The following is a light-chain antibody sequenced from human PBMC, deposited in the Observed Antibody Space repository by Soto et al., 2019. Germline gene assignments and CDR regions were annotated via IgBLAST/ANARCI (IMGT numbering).Light chain of an antibody. CDR3: QQYNNWPSKYT. Sequence: EIVMTQSPATLSVSPGERATLSCRASQSVNSNLAWYQQKPGQAPRLLIYGASTRATGIPARFSGSGSGTEFTLTISSLQSEDFAVYYCQQYNNWPSKYTFGQGTKLEIK. CDR2: GAS. V-gene: IGKV3-15*01. J-gene: IGKJ2*01. CDR1: QSVNSN.